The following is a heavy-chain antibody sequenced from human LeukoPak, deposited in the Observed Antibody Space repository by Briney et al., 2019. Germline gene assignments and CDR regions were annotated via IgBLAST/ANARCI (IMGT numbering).Heavy chain of an antibody. CDR1: GFTFSSCA. CDR3: AKQGCSGGSCYFDY. J-gene: IGHJ4*02. Sequence: GGSLRLSCAASGFTFSSCAMSWVRQAPGQGLEWVSGISGSDGGTYYADSVKGRFTISRDNSKNTLYLQMNSLKAEDTAVYYCAKQGCSGGSCYFDYWGQGTLVTVSS. D-gene: IGHD2-15*01. CDR2: ISGSDGGT. V-gene: IGHV3-23*01.